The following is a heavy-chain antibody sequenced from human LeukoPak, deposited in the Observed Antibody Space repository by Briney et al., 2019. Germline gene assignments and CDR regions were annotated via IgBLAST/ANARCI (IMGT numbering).Heavy chain of an antibody. Sequence: GGSLRLSCAASGFTFSDYYMNWIRQAPGKGLEWISYISSSGGTIYYADSVKGRFTISRDNAKNSLYLQMNSLRAEDTAVYYCAGYSSGWFGAFHIWGQGTMVTVSP. J-gene: IGHJ3*02. CDR1: GFTFSDYY. CDR2: ISSSGGTI. D-gene: IGHD6-19*01. V-gene: IGHV3-11*04. CDR3: AGYSSGWFGAFHI.